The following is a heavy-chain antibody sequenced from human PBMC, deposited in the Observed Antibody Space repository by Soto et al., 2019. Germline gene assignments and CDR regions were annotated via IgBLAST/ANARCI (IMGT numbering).Heavy chain of an antibody. J-gene: IGHJ4*02. CDR2: INSDGSST. CDR3: ARDGRDTVTKSPDFDY. V-gene: IGHV3-74*01. Sequence: EVQLVESGGGLVQPGGSLRLSCAASGFTFSSYWMHWVRQAPGKGLVWVSRINSDGSSTSYADSVKGRFTISRDNAKNTLYLKMNSLRAEDTAVYYCARDGRDTVTKSPDFDYWGQGTLVTVSS. CDR1: GFTFSSYW. D-gene: IGHD4-17*01.